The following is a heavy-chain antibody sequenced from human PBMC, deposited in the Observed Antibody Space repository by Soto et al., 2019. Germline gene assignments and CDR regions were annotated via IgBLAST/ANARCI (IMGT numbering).Heavy chain of an antibody. CDR3: ARLHSHGTYGMDV. J-gene: IGHJ6*02. CDR1: GGSFTYT. Sequence: QMHLVQSGAEVKKPGSSVKVSCKASGGSFTYTLSWVRQAPGQGLEWMGGIIPIFGTTNYAQKFQRRVTITADESTKTAYMELSTLRSEDTAVYYCARLHSHGTYGMDVWGQGTTVTVSS. V-gene: IGHV1-69*01. CDR2: IIPIFGTT. D-gene: IGHD5-18*01.